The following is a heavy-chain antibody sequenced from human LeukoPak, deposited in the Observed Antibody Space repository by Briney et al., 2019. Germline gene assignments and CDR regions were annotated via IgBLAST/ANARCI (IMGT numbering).Heavy chain of an antibody. J-gene: IGHJ4*02. CDR3: AKGIQWELPLEY. D-gene: IGHD1-26*01. CDR1: GFTFSGYA. V-gene: IGHV3-23*01. CDR2: ISNSGRST. Sequence: GGSLRHSCATSGFTFSGYAMSWVRQAPGKGLEWVSAISNSGRSTYHAGSVKGRFTISRDNSKNTLYLQMNSVRAEDTAVYYCAKGIQWELPLEYWGQGTLVTVSS.